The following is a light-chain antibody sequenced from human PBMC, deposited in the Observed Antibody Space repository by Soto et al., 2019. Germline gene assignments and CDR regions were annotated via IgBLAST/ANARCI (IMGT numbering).Light chain of an antibody. J-gene: IGKJ4*01. CDR1: RSVSSN. CDR3: QQHNNWPLT. CDR2: GAS. Sequence: EIVLTQSPSTLSVSPGERATLSCRASRSVSSNLAWYQQKPGQAPRLLVYGASTRATGIPARFSGSGSGTQFTLTISSLQSEDFAVYYCQQHNNWPLTFGGGTKVDIK. V-gene: IGKV3-15*01.